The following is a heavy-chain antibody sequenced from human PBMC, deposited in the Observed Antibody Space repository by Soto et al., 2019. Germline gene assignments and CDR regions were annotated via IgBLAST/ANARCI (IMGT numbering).Heavy chain of an antibody. CDR2: IIPMFGTA. D-gene: IGHD3-22*01. V-gene: IGHV1-69*13. CDR1: GGTFSRYA. J-gene: IGHJ4*02. Sequence: VKVSCKAAGGTFSRYAISWVRQAPGQGLEWTGGIIPMFGTANYAQKFQGRVTITAVESTSTAYMELSSLRSEDTAVYYCARQFDYESSGYYYPYWGQGPPVTVSS. CDR3: ARQFDYESSGYYYPY.